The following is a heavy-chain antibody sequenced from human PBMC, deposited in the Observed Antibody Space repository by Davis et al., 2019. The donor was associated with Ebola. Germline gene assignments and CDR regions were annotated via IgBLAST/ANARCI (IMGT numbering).Heavy chain of an antibody. J-gene: IGHJ4*02. D-gene: IGHD3-10*01. Sequence: SETLSLTCTVSAGSVSSGSYYWSWIRQPPGKGLEWIGYIYYSGSTNYNPSLKSRVTISVDTSKNQFSLKLSSVTAADTAVYYCARGLLWFGELSFYYFDYWGQGTLVTVSS. CDR1: AGSVSSGSYY. CDR3: ARGLLWFGELSFYYFDY. CDR2: IYYSGST. V-gene: IGHV4-61*01.